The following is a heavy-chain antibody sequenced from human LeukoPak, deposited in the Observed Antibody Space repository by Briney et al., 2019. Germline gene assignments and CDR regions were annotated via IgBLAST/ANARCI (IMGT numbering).Heavy chain of an antibody. CDR1: GYTFTSYG. CDR3: ARTSWNYVNWFDP. D-gene: IGHD1-7*01. CDR2: ISAYNGNT. Sequence: ASVKVSCKASGYTFTSYGISWVRQAPGQGLEWMGWISAYNGNTNYAQKLQGRVTMTTDTSTSTAYKELRSLRSDDTAVYYCARTSWNYVNWFDPWGQGTLVTVSS. J-gene: IGHJ5*02. V-gene: IGHV1-18*01.